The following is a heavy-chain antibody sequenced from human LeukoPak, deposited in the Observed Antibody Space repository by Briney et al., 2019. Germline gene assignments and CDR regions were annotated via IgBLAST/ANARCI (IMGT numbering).Heavy chain of an antibody. CDR2: ICRGGDTT. Sequence: GGALRLSCAASGCTFSSCAMNCVRQAPGKGLEWVSTICRGGDTTFYADRVKGWFTISRDNSKNTVYLQMNSLRAEDTAGYYCANLRCSYGLGGGQGTLVTVSS. D-gene: IGHD5-18*01. CDR1: GCTFSSCA. CDR3: ANLRCSYGLG. J-gene: IGHJ4*02. V-gene: IGHV3-23*01.